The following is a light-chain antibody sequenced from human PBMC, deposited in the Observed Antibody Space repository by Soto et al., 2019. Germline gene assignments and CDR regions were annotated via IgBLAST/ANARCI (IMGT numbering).Light chain of an antibody. Sequence: SYELTQPPSVSVSPGQTASITCSGDKLGDKYACWYQQKPGQSPVLVIYQDSKRPSGIPERFSGSNSGNTATLTISGLQAEDEADYSCCSYAGSYTWVFGGGTQLTVL. CDR2: QDS. V-gene: IGLV3-1*01. CDR1: KLGDKY. CDR3: CSYAGSYTWV. J-gene: IGLJ3*02.